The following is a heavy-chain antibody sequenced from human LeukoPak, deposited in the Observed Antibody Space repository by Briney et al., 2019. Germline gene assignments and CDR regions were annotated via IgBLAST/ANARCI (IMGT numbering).Heavy chain of an antibody. CDR2: INPNSGGT. CDR1: GGTFSSYA. D-gene: IGHD4-17*01. V-gene: IGHV1-2*02. Sequence: ASVKVSCKASGGTFSSYAISWVRQAPGQGLEWMGWINPNSGGTNYAQKFQGRVTMTRDTSISTAYMELSRLRSDDTAVYYCARGGGDYTIFDYWGQGTLVTVSS. J-gene: IGHJ4*02. CDR3: ARGGGDYTIFDY.